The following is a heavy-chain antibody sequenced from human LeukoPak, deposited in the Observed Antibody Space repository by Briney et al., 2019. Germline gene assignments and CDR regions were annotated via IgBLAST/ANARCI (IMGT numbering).Heavy chain of an antibody. V-gene: IGHV4-59*01. J-gene: IGHJ4*02. Sequence: SETLSLTCTVSGGSISSYYWSWIRQPPGKGPEWIGYIYYSGSTNYNPSLKSRVTISVDTSKNQFSLKLSSVTAADTAVYYCARGQWELTNMYYFDYWGQGTLVTVSS. CDR2: IYYSGST. CDR3: ARGQWELTNMYYFDY. CDR1: GGSISSYY. D-gene: IGHD1-26*01.